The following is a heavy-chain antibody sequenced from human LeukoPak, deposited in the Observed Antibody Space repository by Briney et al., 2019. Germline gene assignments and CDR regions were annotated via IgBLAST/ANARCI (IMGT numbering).Heavy chain of an antibody. V-gene: IGHV3-7*01. J-gene: IGHJ4*02. CDR3: AKPREGSGSYYKSFFDS. D-gene: IGHD3-10*01. CDR1: GFTFSSYW. Sequence: GGSLRLSCAASGFTFSSYWMSWVRQAPGKGLEWVANIKQDGSEKYYVDSVKGRFTISRDNAKNSLFLQMNSLRAEDTAVYYCAKPREGSGSYYKSFFDSWGQGTLVTVSS. CDR2: IKQDGSEK.